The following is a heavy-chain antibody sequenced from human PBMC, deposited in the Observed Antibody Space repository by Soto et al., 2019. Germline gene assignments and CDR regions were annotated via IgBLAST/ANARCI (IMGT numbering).Heavy chain of an antibody. CDR1: GGSISNAAYS. J-gene: IGHJ4*02. Sequence: TLSLTCTVSGGSISNAAYSWSWIRQPPGKGLEWIGYIYPSGMPFYNPSLRSRVTISIDRSNDQFSLNLKSVTVADTAVYYCARERGGYGLFDSWGQGTLVTVSS. V-gene: IGHV4-30-2*01. D-gene: IGHD5-18*01. CDR3: ARERGGYGLFDS. CDR2: IYPSGMP.